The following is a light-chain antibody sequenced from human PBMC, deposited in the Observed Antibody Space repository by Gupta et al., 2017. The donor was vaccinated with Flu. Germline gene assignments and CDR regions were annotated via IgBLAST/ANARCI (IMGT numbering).Light chain of an antibody. V-gene: IGLV1-51*02. CDR2: ENN. CDR3: GTWDSSRSGWV. CDR1: SSNIGTNY. J-gene: IGLJ3*02. Sequence: QSVLTQPPSVSAAPGQKVTIPCSGSSSNIGTNYVSWYQQLPGTAPKLLIYENNKRPSGIPDRFSGSRSDTSATLGTTGLRTGDEADYYCGTWDSSRSGWVFGGGTKLTVL.